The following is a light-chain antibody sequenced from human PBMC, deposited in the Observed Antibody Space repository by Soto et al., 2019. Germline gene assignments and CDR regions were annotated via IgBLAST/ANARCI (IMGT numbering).Light chain of an antibody. CDR1: QTVRNNY. V-gene: IGKV3-20*01. CDR2: DAS. CDR3: QQFSSYPLT. Sequence: EMVMMQSPPTLSVYSGERATLSCRASQTVRNNYLAWYQQKPGQAPRLLIYDASSRATGIPDRFSGGGSGTDFTLTISRLEPEDFAVYYCQQFSSYPLTFGGGTKVDIK. J-gene: IGKJ4*01.